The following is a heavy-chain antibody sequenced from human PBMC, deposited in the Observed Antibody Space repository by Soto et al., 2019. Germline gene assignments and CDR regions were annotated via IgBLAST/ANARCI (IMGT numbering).Heavy chain of an antibody. J-gene: IGHJ3*01. CDR2: INPDNGTT. Sequence: QVQLVQSGAEVRKPGASVNISCWASGFTFGDNLINWVRQVPGQSLEWMGWINPDNGTTKYSQTFQGRVTISRHSSQTFANVKVTHQTSDDTAVYYLARGILSVAPRANAAFEVWGQGTMVTVSS. D-gene: IGHD2-21*01. V-gene: IGHV1-3*01. CDR1: GFTFGDNL. CDR3: ARGILSVAPRANAAFEV.